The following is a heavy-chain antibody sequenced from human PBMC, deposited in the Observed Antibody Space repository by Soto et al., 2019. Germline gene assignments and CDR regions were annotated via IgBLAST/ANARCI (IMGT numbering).Heavy chain of an antibody. CDR2: IDPSDSYT. V-gene: IGHV5-10-1*01. CDR3: ARLLVGATPQQHLYGMDV. J-gene: IGHJ6*02. CDR1: GYSFTSYW. Sequence: GESLKISCKGSGYSFTSYWISWVRQMPGKGLEWMRRIDPSDSYTNYSPSFQGHVTISADKSISTAYLQWSSLKASDTAMYYCARLLVGATPQQHLYGMDVWGQGTTVTVSS. D-gene: IGHD1-26*01.